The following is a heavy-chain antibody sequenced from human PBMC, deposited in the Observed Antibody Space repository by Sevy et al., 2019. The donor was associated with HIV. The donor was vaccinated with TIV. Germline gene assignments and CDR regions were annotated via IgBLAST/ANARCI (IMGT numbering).Heavy chain of an antibody. J-gene: IGHJ4*02. CDR1: GFTFSSYA. D-gene: IGHD3-3*01. CDR3: AREHHYSHSTIFGVVISGYFDY. Sequence: GGSLRLSCAASGFTFSSYAMHWVRQAPGKGLEWVAVISYDGSNKYYADSVKGRFTISRDNSKNTLYLQMNSLRAEDTDVYYCAREHHYSHSTIFGVVISGYFDYWGQGTLVTVSS. CDR2: ISYDGSNK. V-gene: IGHV3-30-3*01.